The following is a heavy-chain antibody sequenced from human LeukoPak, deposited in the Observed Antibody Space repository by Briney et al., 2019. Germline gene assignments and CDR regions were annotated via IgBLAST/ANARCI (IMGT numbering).Heavy chain of an antibody. CDR3: AKVPGTTMAVDYFDY. Sequence: GGSLRLSCAASGFTFSSYAMSWVRQAPGKGLEWVSAISGSGGSAYYADSVKGRFTISRDNSKNTLYLQMNSLRAEDTAVYYCAKVPGTTMAVDYFDYWGQGTLVTVSS. CDR2: ISGSGGSA. CDR1: GFTFSSYA. J-gene: IGHJ4*02. D-gene: IGHD1-1*01. V-gene: IGHV3-23*01.